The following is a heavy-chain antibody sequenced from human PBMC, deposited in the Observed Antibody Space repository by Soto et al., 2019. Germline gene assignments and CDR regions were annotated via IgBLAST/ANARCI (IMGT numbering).Heavy chain of an antibody. D-gene: IGHD7-27*01. CDR1: GGSMSPYY. CDR2: IYYRGNT. V-gene: IGHV4-59*08. CDR3: ARHSKKTGDFDYYYGMDV. J-gene: IGHJ6*02. Sequence: PSETLSITCSVFGGSMSPYYWSWIRQSPGKGLEWIANIYYRGNTNYNPSLESRVTISIDTSKNQFSLKLNSLTAADSAVYYCARHSKKTGDFDYYYGMDVWGQGTTVS.